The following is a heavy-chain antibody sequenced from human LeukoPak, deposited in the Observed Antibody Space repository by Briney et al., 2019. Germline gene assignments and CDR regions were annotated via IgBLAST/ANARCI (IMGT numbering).Heavy chain of an antibody. D-gene: IGHD3-22*01. CDR1: GFTFSSYG. CDR2: IRYDGSNK. Sequence: PGGSLRPSCAASGFTFSSYGMHWVRQAPGKGLEWVAFIRYDGSNKYYADSVKGRFTISRDNSKNTLYLQMNSLRAEDTAVYYCAKELNYYDSSGYYIRWGQGTLVTVSS. V-gene: IGHV3-30*02. CDR3: AKELNYYDSSGYYIR. J-gene: IGHJ4*02.